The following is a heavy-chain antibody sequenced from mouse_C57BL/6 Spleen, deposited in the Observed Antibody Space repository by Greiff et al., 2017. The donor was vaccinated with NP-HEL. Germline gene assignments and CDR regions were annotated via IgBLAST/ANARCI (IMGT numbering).Heavy chain of an antibody. CDR1: GYTFTDYY. V-gene: IGHV1-26*01. Sequence: EVQLQQSGPELVKPGASVKISCKASGYTFTDYYMNWVKQSHGKSLEWIGDINPNNGGTSYNQKFKGKATLTVDKSSSTAYMELRSLTSEDSAVYYCARSEDYYGSSYYFDYWGQGTTLTVSS. J-gene: IGHJ2*01. CDR3: ARSEDYYGSSYYFDY. D-gene: IGHD1-1*01. CDR2: INPNNGGT.